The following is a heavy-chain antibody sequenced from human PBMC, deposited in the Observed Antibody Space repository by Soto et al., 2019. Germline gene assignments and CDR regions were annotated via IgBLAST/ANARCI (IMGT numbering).Heavy chain of an antibody. V-gene: IGHV5-10-1*01. CDR3: ETALSVQAFDI. CDR2: IDPSDSYT. Sequence: ASLKISCKGCGYSFTSSWISWVRQMPGKGLEWMGRIDPSDSYTNYSPSFQGHVTISADKSISTAYLQWSSLKASDTAMYYCETALSVQAFDIWGQGTMVTGSS. J-gene: IGHJ3*02. CDR1: GYSFTSSW.